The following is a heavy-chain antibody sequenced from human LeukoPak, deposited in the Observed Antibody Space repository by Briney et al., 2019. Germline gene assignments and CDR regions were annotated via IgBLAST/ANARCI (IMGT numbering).Heavy chain of an antibody. CDR2: INHSGST. Sequence: SQSLSLTRAVDGGSFSGYYWRWISQPAGKGLEWIGEINHSGSTNYNPSFKSRVTISVDTSKNQFSLKLSSVTAADTAVYYCARIGGIQLHKSNWFDPWGQGTLVTVSS. J-gene: IGHJ5*02. CDR1: GGSFSGYY. CDR3: ARIGGIQLHKSNWFDP. V-gene: IGHV4-34*01. D-gene: IGHD5-18*01.